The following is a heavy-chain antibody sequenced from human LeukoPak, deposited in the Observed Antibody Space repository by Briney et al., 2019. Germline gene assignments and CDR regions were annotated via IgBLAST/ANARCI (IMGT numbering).Heavy chain of an antibody. V-gene: IGHV3-66*01. CDR1: GFIVTSYY. Sequence: PGGSLRLSCEASGFIVTSYYMTWVRQAPGKGLEWVSVIYSGGTTYYADSVKGRDAISRDNSKNTVFLQMNSVRAEDTAVYYCARSYSNHLFGMDVWGQGTTVTVSS. D-gene: IGHD4-11*01. J-gene: IGHJ6*02. CDR3: ARSYSNHLFGMDV. CDR2: IYSGGTT.